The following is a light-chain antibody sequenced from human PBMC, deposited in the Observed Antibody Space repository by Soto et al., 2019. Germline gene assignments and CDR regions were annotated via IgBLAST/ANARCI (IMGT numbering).Light chain of an antibody. CDR3: GSWDSSLSAYV. J-gene: IGLJ1*01. Sequence: QSVLTQPPSLSAAPGQKVTISCSGSISNIGGNSVSWYQQLPGTAPKLLIYDDNKRPSGIPDRFSGSKSGTSATLGITGFQTGDEADYYCGSWDSSLSAYVNGTGTKVTV. V-gene: IGLV1-51*01. CDR2: DDN. CDR1: ISNIGGNS.